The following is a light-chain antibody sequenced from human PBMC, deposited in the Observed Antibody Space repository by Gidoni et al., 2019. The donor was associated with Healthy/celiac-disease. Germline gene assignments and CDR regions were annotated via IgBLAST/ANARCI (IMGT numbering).Light chain of an antibody. CDR1: QDISNY. CDR3: QQYDNLPPLT. CDR2: DAS. Sequence: DIQMTQSPSSLSASVGDRVTITCQASQDISNYLNWYQQKPGKAPTLLIYDASNLETGVPSRFSGSGSWTDFTFTISSLQPEDIATYYCQQYDNLPPLTFGGXTKVEIK. V-gene: IGKV1-33*01. J-gene: IGKJ4*01.